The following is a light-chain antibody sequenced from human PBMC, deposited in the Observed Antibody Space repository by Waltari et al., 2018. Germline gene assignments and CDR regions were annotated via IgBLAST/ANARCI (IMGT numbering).Light chain of an antibody. CDR3: QHYVRLPAT. CDR2: GAS. CDR1: QSVSRS. J-gene: IGKJ1*01. Sequence: IVLTQSPGTLSLSPEERATLSCRASQSVSRSLAWYQQKPGQAPKLLIYGASTRATGIPDRFTGSGSGTDFSLTISSLEPEDFAIYFCQHYVRLPATFGQGTKVEIK. V-gene: IGKV3-20*01.